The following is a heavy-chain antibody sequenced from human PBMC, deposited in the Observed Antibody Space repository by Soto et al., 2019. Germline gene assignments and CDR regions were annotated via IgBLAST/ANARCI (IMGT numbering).Heavy chain of an antibody. CDR3: ARVIPGVEAWFDP. V-gene: IGHV1-18*01. D-gene: IGHD2-2*01. J-gene: IGHJ5*02. CDR1: GYTFTNFG. CDR2: ISAYTDTP. Sequence: ASVKVSCKASGYTFTNFGVTWVRRAPGQGLGWMGWISAYTDTPNYAQKFQGRVTMTIDTSTSTAYMDLRSLTSDDTAVYYCARVIPGVEAWFDPWGQGTLVTVS.